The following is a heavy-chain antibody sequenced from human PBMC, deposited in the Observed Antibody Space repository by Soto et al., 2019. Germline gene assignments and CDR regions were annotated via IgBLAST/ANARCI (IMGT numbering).Heavy chain of an antibody. CDR1: GYTFTGYY. J-gene: IGHJ4*02. CDR3: ARDHGWYLMGAPTYYFDY. Sequence: ASVKVSCKASGYTFTGYYMHWVRQAPGQGLEWMGWINPNSGGTNYAQKLQGRVTMTTDTSTSTAYMELRSLRSDDTAVYYCARDHGWYLMGAPTYYFDYWGQGTLVTVSS. CDR2: INPNSGGT. V-gene: IGHV1-2*02. D-gene: IGHD1-26*01.